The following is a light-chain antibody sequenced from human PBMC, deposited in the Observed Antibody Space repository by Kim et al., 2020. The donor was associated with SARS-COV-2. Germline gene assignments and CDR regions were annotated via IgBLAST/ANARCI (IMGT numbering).Light chain of an antibody. CDR3: VLYMGSGIWV. CDR1: SGSVSTSYY. J-gene: IGLJ3*02. V-gene: IGLV8-61*01. CDR2: STN. Sequence: HTVVTQEPSFSVSPGGTVTLTCGLRSGSVSTSYYPSWYQQTPGQAPRTLIYSTNTRSSGVPDRFSGSILGNKAALTITGAQADDESDYYCVLYMGSGIWVFGGGTQLTVL.